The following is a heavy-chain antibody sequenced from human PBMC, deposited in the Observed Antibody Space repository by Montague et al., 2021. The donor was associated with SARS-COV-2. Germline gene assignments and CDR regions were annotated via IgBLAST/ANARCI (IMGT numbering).Heavy chain of an antibody. CDR2: MHYRWST. CDR3: ARGRDERGYSFGYYYFDL. Sequence: SETLSLTCTISGGSVSPYYWSWIRQPPGKGLEWIGYMHYRWSTNYNPSLESRVTMSVDTSENQFSLKLTSVTAAETAVYFCARGRDERGYSFGYYYFDLWGQGTLVTVSS. V-gene: IGHV4-59*02. CDR1: GGSVSPYY. J-gene: IGHJ4*02. D-gene: IGHD5-18*01.